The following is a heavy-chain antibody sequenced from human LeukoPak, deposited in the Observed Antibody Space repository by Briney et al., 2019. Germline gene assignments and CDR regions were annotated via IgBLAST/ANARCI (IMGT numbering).Heavy chain of an antibody. CDR3: ARRFSIGAAAIGY. Sequence: SETLSLTCTVSGGSISSSSYYWGWIRQPPGKGLEWIGSIYYSGSTYYNPSLKSRVTISVDTSKNQFSLKLSSVTAADTAVYYCARRFSIGAAAIGYWGQGTLVTVSS. CDR1: GGSISSSSYY. D-gene: IGHD6-13*01. J-gene: IGHJ4*02. V-gene: IGHV4-39*07. CDR2: IYYSGST.